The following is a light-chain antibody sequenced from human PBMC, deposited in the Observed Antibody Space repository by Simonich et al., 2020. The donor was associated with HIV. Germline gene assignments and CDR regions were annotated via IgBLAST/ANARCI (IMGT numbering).Light chain of an antibody. CDR2: GAS. Sequence: EIVMTQSPATLSVSPGERVTPPCRASQSVSSNLAWYQQKPGQAPRLLIYGASTRATGIPARFSGSGSGTEFTLTISSMQSEDFAVYYCQQYNNWPLFFGQGTKLEIK. V-gene: IGKV3-15*01. J-gene: IGKJ2*01. CDR3: QQYNNWPLF. CDR1: QSVSSN.